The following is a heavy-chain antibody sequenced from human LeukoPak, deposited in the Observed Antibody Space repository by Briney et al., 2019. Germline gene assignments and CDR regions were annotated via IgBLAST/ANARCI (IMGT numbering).Heavy chain of an antibody. CDR3: AKARGLYCSSTSCYECDV. J-gene: IGHJ6*04. D-gene: IGHD2-2*01. Sequence: ASVKVSCKASGYTFTAYYIHWVRQAPGQGLEWMGWINPNSGGTNYAQKFQGRVTLTMDTSITPAFMQLSRLRSDDAAVYYCAKARGLYCSSTSCYECDVWGKGTTVTVSS. CDR2: INPNSGGT. CDR1: GYTFTAYY. V-gene: IGHV1-2*02.